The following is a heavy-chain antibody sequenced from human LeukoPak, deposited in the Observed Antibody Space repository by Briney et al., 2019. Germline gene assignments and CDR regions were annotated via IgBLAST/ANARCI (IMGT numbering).Heavy chain of an antibody. Sequence: SETLSLTCAVYGGSFSGYYWSWIRQPPGKGLEWIGEINHSGSTNYNPSLKSRVTISVDTSKNQFSLKLSSMTAADTAVYYCASGRGYSYGYYYYYYMDVWGKGTTVTVSS. J-gene: IGHJ6*03. CDR1: GGSFSGYY. CDR3: ASGRGYSYGYYYYYYMDV. D-gene: IGHD5-18*01. CDR2: INHSGST. V-gene: IGHV4-34*01.